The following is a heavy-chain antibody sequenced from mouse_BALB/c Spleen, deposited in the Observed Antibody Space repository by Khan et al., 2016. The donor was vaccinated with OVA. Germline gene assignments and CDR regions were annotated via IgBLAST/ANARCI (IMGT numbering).Heavy chain of an antibody. Sequence: QIQLVQSGPELKKPGETVKISCKASGYTFTNYGMNWVKQAPGKGLKWMGWINTYTGEPTYTDDFKGRFAFSLATSASTPYLQINNLKNEDMATYFCARGASYWDFEVWGAGTTVTVSS. J-gene: IGHJ1*01. CDR1: GYTFTNYG. CDR3: ARGASYWDFEV. CDR2: INTYTGEP. V-gene: IGHV9-1*02.